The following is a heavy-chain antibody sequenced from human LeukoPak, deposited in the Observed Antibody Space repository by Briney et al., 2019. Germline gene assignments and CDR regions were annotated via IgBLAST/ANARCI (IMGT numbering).Heavy chain of an antibody. V-gene: IGHV1-46*01. CDR3: ARVTVVMPNWFDP. J-gene: IGHJ5*02. Sequence: GASVKVSCKTSGYIFTDSYIHWVRQAPGQGLEWMGVIKHTGPTSTFAQNFQGRVTLTRDTSTSTVYMELSSLRSEDTAVYYCARVTVVMPNWFDPWGQGTLVTVSS. D-gene: IGHD4-23*01. CDR1: GYIFTDSY. CDR2: IKHTGPTS.